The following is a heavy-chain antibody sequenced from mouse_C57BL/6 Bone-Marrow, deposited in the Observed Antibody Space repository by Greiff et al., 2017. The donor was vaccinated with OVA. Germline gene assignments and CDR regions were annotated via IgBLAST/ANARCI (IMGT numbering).Heavy chain of an antibody. D-gene: IGHD2-10*02. CDR2: IDPSDSET. CDR3: AWGNGSIYWYFDV. CDR1: GYTFTSYW. J-gene: IGHJ1*03. Sequence: VQLQQPGAELVRPGSSVKLSCKASGYTFTSYWMHWVKQRPIQGLEWIGNIDPSDSETHYNQKFKGKATLTVDKSSSTAYMQLSSLTSEDSAVEDCAWGNGSIYWYFDVWGTGTTVTVSS. V-gene: IGHV1-52*01.